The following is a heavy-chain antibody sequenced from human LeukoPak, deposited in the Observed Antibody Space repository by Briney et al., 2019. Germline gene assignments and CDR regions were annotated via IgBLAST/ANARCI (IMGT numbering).Heavy chain of an antibody. CDR3: ATERGGGTWFDP. CDR1: GYTFTTYH. Sequence: GASVKVSCKASGYTFTTYHMHWVRRAPGQGLEWMGMINTRDGNTNYAQKFQGRVTMTRDTSTSTVYMELSSLRSEDTAVYYCATERGGGTWFDPWGRGTLVTVSS. CDR2: INTRDGNT. J-gene: IGHJ5*02. D-gene: IGHD2-15*01. V-gene: IGHV1-46*01.